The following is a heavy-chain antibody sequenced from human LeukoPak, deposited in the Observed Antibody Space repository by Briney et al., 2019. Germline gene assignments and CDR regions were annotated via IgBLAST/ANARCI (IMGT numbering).Heavy chain of an antibody. CDR2: ISAYNGNT. V-gene: IGHV1-18*01. J-gene: IGHJ6*02. Sequence: ASVKVSCKASGYTFTSYGISWVRQAPGQGLEWMGWISAYNGNTNYAQKLQGRVTMTTDTSTSTAYMELRRLRSDDTAVYYCARDEYYYGSGSYYNWKYYYYYYGMDVWGQGTLVTVSS. CDR3: ARDEYYYGSGSYYNWKYYYYYYGMDV. D-gene: IGHD3-10*01. CDR1: GYTFTSYG.